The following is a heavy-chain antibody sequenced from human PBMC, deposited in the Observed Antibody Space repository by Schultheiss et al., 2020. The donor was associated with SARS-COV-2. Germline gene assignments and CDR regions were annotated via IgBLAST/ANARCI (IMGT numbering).Heavy chain of an antibody. D-gene: IGHD6-6*01. Sequence: SETLSLTCSVSGGSVSSGSYYWTWIRQPPGKGLEWIGFVYHSGSTNYNPSLKSRVTISIDTSKNQFSLKLTSVTAADTAVYYCARAVSSSARFNYWGQGTLVTVSS. V-gene: IGHV4-61*01. CDR1: GGSVSSGSYY. J-gene: IGHJ4*02. CDR3: ARAVSSSARFNY. CDR2: VYHSGST.